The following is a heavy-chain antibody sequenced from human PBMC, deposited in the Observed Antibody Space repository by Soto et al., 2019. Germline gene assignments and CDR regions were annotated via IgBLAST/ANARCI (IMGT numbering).Heavy chain of an antibody. CDR1: GFTFSSYA. V-gene: IGHV3-30-3*01. Sequence: QVQLVESGGGVVQPGRSLRLSCAASGFTFSSYAMHWVRQAPGKGLEWVAVISYDGSNKYYADSVKGRFTISRDNSKNKLYLQMNSLRAEDTAVYYCARDRLKYYYYGMDVWGQGTTVTVSS. CDR2: ISYDGSNK. J-gene: IGHJ6*02. CDR3: ARDRLKYYYYGMDV.